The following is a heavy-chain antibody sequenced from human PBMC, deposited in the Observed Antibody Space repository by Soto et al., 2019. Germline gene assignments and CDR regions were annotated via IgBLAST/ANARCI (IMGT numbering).Heavy chain of an antibody. CDR1: GGSISSYY. J-gene: IGHJ4*02. Sequence: PSETLSLTCTVSGGSISSYYWSWIRQPPGKGLEWIGYIYYSGSTNYNPSLKSRVTISVDTSKNQFSLKLSSVTAADTAVYYCASQLLWFGEPHDYFDYWGQGTLVTVSS. CDR3: ASQLLWFGEPHDYFDY. V-gene: IGHV4-59*01. CDR2: IYYSGST. D-gene: IGHD3-10*01.